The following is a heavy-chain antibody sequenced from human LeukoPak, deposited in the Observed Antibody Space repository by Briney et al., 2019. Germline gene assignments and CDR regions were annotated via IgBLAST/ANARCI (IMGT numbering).Heavy chain of an antibody. CDR2: IIPILGIA. D-gene: IGHD3-16*02. CDR1: GGTFSSYA. Sequence: GSSVKVSCKASGGTFSSYAISWVRQAPGQGLEWMGRIIPILGIANYAQKFQGRVTITADKSTSTAYMELSSLRSEDTAVYDCARLYDYVWGSYRYTHYYFDYWGQGTLVTVSS. V-gene: IGHV1-69*04. J-gene: IGHJ4*02. CDR3: ARLYDYVWGSYRYTHYYFDY.